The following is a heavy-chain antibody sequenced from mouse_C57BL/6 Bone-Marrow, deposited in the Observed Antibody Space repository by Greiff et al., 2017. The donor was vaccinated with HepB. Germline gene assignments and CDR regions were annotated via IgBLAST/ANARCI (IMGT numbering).Heavy chain of an antibody. CDR1: GYAFSSSW. CDR3: ARLGDDPFAY. CDR2: IYPGDGDT. Sequence: VQLQQSGPELVKPGASVKISCKASGYAFSSSWMNWVKQRPGKGLEWIGRIYPGDGDTNYNGKFKGKATLTADKSSSTAYMQLSSLTSEDSAVYFCARLGDDPFAYWGQGTLVTVSA. J-gene: IGHJ3*01. D-gene: IGHD2-3*01. V-gene: IGHV1-82*01.